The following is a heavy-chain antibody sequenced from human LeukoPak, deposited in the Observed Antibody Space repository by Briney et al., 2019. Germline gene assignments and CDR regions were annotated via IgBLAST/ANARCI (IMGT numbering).Heavy chain of an antibody. CDR2: IWFDGNTK. Sequence: PGGSLRLSCAASGFTFSTYGMHWVRQAPGKGLEWVAVIWFDGNTKYYADSVKGRFTISRDNSKNTLYLQMNSLRAEDTATYYCARGGGDPSISPSDFFDYWGQGTLVTVSS. D-gene: IGHD3-16*01. CDR1: GFTFSTYG. V-gene: IGHV3-33*08. CDR3: ARGGGDPSISPSDFFDY. J-gene: IGHJ4*02.